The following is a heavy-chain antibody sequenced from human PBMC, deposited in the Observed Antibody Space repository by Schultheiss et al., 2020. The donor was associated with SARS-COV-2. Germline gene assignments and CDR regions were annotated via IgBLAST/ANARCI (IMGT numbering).Heavy chain of an antibody. CDR2: INPNSGDT. CDR3: ARLSSYGMDV. D-gene: IGHD6-6*01. CDR1: GYTFTSYY. Sequence: ASVKVSCKASGYTFTSYYMHWVRQAPGQGLEWMGIINPNSGDTNYAQKFQGRVTMTTDTSTSTAYMELRSLRSDDTAVYYCARLSSYGMDVWGQGTTVTVSS. V-gene: IGHV1-46*01. J-gene: IGHJ6*02.